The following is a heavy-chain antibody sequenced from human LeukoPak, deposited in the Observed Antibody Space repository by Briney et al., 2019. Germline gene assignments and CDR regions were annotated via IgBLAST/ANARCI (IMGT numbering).Heavy chain of an antibody. D-gene: IGHD7-27*01. CDR2: IYYSGST. CDR3: AATGVLVDAFDI. Sequence: SETLSLTCTASGGSISSYYWSWIRQPPGKGLEWIGYIYYSGSTNYNPSLKSRVTISVDTSKNQFSLKLSSVTAADTAVYYCAATGVLVDAFDIWGQGTMVTVSS. J-gene: IGHJ3*02. V-gene: IGHV4-59*08. CDR1: GGSISSYY.